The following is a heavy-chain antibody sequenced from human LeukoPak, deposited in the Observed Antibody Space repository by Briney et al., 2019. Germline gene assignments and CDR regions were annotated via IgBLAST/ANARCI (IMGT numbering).Heavy chain of an antibody. D-gene: IGHD2-15*01. CDR2: IYGSGST. CDR3: ARKSRGDIVVVVAAYNWFDP. CDR1: GDSTSTYY. J-gene: IGHJ5*02. V-gene: IGHV4-4*07. Sequence: SETLSLTCTVSGDSTSTYYWSWIRQPAGKGLEWIGRIYGSGSTNYNPSLKSRVTISVDTSKNQFSLKLSSVTAADTAVYYCARKSRGDIVVVVAAYNWFDPWGQGTLVTVSS.